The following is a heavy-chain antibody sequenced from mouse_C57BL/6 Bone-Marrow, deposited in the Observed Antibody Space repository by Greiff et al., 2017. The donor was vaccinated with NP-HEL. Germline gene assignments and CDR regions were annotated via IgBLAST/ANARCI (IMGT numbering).Heavy chain of an antibody. J-gene: IGHJ2*01. Sequence: QVQLQQPGAELVMPGASVKLSCTASGYTFTSYWMHWVKQRPGQGLEWIGEIDPSDSYTNYNQKFKGKSTLTVDKSSSTAYMQLSSLTSEDSAVYYCAREGNYFDYWGQGTTLTVSS. V-gene: IGHV1-69*01. CDR3: AREGNYFDY. CDR1: GYTFTSYW. CDR2: IDPSDSYT.